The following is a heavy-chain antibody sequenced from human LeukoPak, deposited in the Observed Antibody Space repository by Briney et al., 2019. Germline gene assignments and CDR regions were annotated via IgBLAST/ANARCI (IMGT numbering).Heavy chain of an antibody. CDR1: GFTFSSNA. CDR2: ISGSGTST. Sequence: GGSLRLSCAASGFTFSSNAMSWVRQAPGKGLEWVSAISGSGTSTYYADSVKGRFTISRDNSKNTLYLQMNSLRVEDTAVYYCARPSVAGFNWFDPWGQGTLVTVSS. J-gene: IGHJ5*02. V-gene: IGHV3-23*01. CDR3: ARPSVAGFNWFDP. D-gene: IGHD6-19*01.